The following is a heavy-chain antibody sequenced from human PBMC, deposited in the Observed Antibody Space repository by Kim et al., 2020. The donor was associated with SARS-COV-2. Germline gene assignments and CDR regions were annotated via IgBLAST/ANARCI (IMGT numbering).Heavy chain of an antibody. CDR2: ISSSSSYI. J-gene: IGHJ4*02. Sequence: GGSLRLSCAASGFTFSSYSMNWVRQAPGKGLEWVSSISSSSSYIYYADSVKGRFTISRDNAKNSLYLQMNSLRAEDTAVYYCARLNVWGSSWSNGDYWGQGTLVTVSS. D-gene: IGHD6-13*01. V-gene: IGHV3-21*01. CDR3: ARLNVWGSSWSNGDY. CDR1: GFTFSSYS.